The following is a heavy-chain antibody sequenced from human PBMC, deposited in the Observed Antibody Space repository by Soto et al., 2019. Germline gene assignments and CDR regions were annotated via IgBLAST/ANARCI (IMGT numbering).Heavy chain of an antibody. J-gene: IGHJ6*02. CDR3: AKDDGQLTALRYYYYYYGMDV. V-gene: IGHV3-30*18. D-gene: IGHD5-18*01. CDR2: ISYDGSNK. Sequence: GGSLRLSCAASGFTFSSYGMHWVRQAPGKGLEWVAVISYDGSNKYYADSVKGRFTISRDNSKNTLYLQMNSLRAEDTAVYYCAKDDGQLTALRYYYYYYGMDVWGQGTTVTVSS. CDR1: GFTFSSYG.